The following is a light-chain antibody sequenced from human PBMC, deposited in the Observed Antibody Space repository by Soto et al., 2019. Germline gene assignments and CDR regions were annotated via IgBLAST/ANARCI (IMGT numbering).Light chain of an antibody. J-gene: IGLJ1*01. CDR1: SSDVGGYNY. V-gene: IGLV2-14*01. CDR2: EVS. CDR3: SSYTSSTTLV. Sequence: QSVLTQPDSVSGSPGQSITISCTGTSSDVGGYNYVSWYQQHPGKVPKLMIYEVSNRPSGVSNRFSGSKSGNTASLTISGLQAEDEADYYCSSYTSSTTLVFGAGTKVTVL.